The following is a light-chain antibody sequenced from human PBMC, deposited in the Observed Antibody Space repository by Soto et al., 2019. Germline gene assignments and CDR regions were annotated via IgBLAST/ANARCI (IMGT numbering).Light chain of an antibody. J-gene: IGKJ1*01. CDR3: QQYSRYWT. CDR2: DVS. V-gene: IGKV1-5*01. Sequence: DIQMTQSPSILSASVGDSVTITCRASQSISIWLAWYQQKPGKAPKLLIFDVSTLESGVPSRFSGSRSGTEFTLTISSLQPDDFATYYCQQYSRYWTFGQGTKVDI. CDR1: QSISIW.